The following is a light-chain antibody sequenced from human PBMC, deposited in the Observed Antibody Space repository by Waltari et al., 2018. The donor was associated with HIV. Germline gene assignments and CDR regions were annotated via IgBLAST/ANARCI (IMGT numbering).Light chain of an antibody. J-gene: IGLJ3*02. Sequence: SYELTQPPSVSVSPGQTARITCSGDALPKQYAYWYQQKPGQAPVLVIYKDTERPSGIPERFSGSSSGTTVTLTISGGQAEDEADYYCQSADISTWVFGGGTKLTVL. V-gene: IGLV3-25*03. CDR1: ALPKQY. CDR2: KDT. CDR3: QSADISTWV.